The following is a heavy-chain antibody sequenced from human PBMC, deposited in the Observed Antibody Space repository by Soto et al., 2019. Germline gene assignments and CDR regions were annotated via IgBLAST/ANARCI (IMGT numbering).Heavy chain of an antibody. CDR1: SGPTSSHN. V-gene: IGHV4-59*08. D-gene: IGHD3-10*01. CDR2: VYSTGGT. J-gene: IGHJ6*02. Sequence: QVQLQQSGPGLVKPSETLSLTCSVSSGPTSSHNWGWIRQTPGRGLERIGYVYSTGGTSYNPSLNRRATIPADTSTNNISLTPTSVTAADAAVYYCVRQGIGTLHGLVDVWGQGTTVRVSS. CDR3: VRQGIGTLHGLVDV.